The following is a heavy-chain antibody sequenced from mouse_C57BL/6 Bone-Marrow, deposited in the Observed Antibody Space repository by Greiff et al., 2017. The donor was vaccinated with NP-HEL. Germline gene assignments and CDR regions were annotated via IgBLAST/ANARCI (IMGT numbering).Heavy chain of an antibody. J-gene: IGHJ2*01. D-gene: IGHD2-13*01. V-gene: IGHV5-4*03. CDR3: ARGEV. CDR1: GFTFSSYA. CDR2: ISDGGSYT. Sequence: EVMLVESGGGLVKPGGSLKLSCAASGFTFSSYAMSWVRQTPEKRLEWVATISDGGSYTYYPDNVKGRFTISRDNAKNNLYLQMSHLKSEDTAMYYCARGEVWGQGTTLTVSS.